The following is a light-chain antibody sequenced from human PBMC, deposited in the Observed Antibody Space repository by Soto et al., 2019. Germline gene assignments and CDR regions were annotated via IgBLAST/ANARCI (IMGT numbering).Light chain of an antibody. CDR3: YSAADNNPWV. CDR1: VLAKKY. CDR2: KDS. Sequence: SYELTQPSSVSVSPGQTARITCSGDVLAKKYARWFQQKPGQAPVVVIYKDSERPSGIPERFSGSSSGTTVTLTISGSQVEDEADYYCYSAADNNPWVFGGETKLTVL. J-gene: IGLJ3*02. V-gene: IGLV3-27*01.